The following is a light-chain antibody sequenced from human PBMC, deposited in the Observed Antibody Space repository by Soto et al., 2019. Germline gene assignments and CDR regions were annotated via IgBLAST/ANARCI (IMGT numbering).Light chain of an antibody. CDR3: QQYGSSPPDT. V-gene: IGKV3-20*01. Sequence: EIVLTQSPGTLSLSPGERATRSCRASQSVSSSYLAWYQQKPGQAPRLLIYGASSRATGIPDRFSGSGSGTDFTLTISRLEPEDFAVYYCQQYGSSPPDTFGQGIKLEIQ. J-gene: IGKJ2*01. CDR2: GAS. CDR1: QSVSSSY.